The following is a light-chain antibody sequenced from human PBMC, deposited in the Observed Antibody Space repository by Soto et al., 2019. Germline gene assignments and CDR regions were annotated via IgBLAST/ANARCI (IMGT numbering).Light chain of an antibody. J-gene: IGKJ1*01. V-gene: IGKV3-20*01. CDR1: QSVSSSY. Sequence: EIVLTQSPGTLSLSPGERATLSCRASQSVSSSYLAWYQQKPGQAPRLLIYGASSRATGIPDRFSGSGSGTDFTLTISRLEPEDFAVYYCQKYGGLQEWTFGQGTKVEIK. CDR3: QKYGGLQEWT. CDR2: GAS.